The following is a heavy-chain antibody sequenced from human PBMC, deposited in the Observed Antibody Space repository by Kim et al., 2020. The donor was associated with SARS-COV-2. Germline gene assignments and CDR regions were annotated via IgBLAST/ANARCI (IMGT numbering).Heavy chain of an antibody. CDR1: GGTFSSYA. CDR3: ASRASSGWYDLSYYYYGMDV. Sequence: SVKVSCKASGGTFSSYAISWVRQAPGQGLEWMGGIIPIFGTANYAQKFQGRVTITADESTSTAYMELSSLRSEDTAVYYCASRASSGWYDLSYYYYGMDVWGQGTTVTVSS. D-gene: IGHD6-19*01. CDR2: IIPIFGTA. J-gene: IGHJ6*02. V-gene: IGHV1-69*13.